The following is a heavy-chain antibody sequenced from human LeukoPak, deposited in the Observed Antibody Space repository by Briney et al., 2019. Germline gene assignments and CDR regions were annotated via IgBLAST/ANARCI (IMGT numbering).Heavy chain of an antibody. J-gene: IGHJ4*02. Sequence: GGSLRLSCAASGFTVSSNYMSWVRHAPGKGLEWVSVIYSGGSTYYADSVKGRFTISRDNSNNTLYLQMNSLRAEDTAVYYCAREVDSDEDYWGQGTLVTVSS. CDR1: GFTVSSNY. CDR2: IYSGGST. D-gene: IGHD5-12*01. CDR3: AREVDSDEDY. V-gene: IGHV3-53*01.